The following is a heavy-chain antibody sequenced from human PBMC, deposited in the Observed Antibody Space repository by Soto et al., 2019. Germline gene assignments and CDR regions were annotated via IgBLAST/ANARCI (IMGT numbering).Heavy chain of an antibody. D-gene: IGHD1-26*01. Sequence: PSETLSLTCTVSGGSISSYYWSWIRQPPGKGLEWIGYIYYSGSTNYNPSLKSRVTISVDTSKNQFSLKLSSVTAADTAVYYCTRNKENSGSSLFDYSGQGTLVTVSS. J-gene: IGHJ4*02. CDR3: TRNKENSGSSLFDY. CDR2: IYYSGST. V-gene: IGHV4-59*01. CDR1: GGSISSYY.